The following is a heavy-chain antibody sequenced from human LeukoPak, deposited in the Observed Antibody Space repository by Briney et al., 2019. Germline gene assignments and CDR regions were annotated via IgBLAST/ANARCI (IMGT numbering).Heavy chain of an antibody. CDR2: ISGSGGST. CDR3: AKAISGRWSYRYTLFDY. J-gene: IGHJ4*02. D-gene: IGHD3-16*02. Sequence: GGSLRLSCAASGFAASGFTFSTFGMHWVRQAPGKGLEWVSAISGSGGSTYYADSVKGRFTISRDNSKNTLYLQMNSLRAEDTAVYYCAKAISGRWSYRYTLFDYWGQGTLVTVSS. CDR1: GFAASGFTFSTFG. V-gene: IGHV3-23*01.